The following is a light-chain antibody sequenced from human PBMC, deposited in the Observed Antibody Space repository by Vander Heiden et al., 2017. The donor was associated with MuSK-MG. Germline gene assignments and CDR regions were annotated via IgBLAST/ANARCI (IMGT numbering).Light chain of an antibody. Sequence: DIQLTQSPSFLSASAGDRVTITCRASQHISNFLAWYQQKPGKAPKLLIYAASSLQSGVPSRFSGSGSGTEFTLTISSLQPEDFATYYCQQLYSYPITFGQGTRLEIE. CDR3: QQLYSYPIT. CDR2: AAS. CDR1: QHISNF. J-gene: IGKJ5*01. V-gene: IGKV1-9*01.